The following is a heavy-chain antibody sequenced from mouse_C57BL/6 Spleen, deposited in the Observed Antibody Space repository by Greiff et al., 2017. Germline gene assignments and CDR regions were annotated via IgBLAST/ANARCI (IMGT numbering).Heavy chain of an antibody. Sequence: QVQLQQPGAELVMPGASVKLSCKASGYTFTSYWMHWVKQRPGQGLKWIGEIDPSDSYTNYNQKFKGKSTLTVDKSSSTAYMQLSSLTSEDSAVYYCARREGTTDAMDYWGQGTSVTVSS. CDR3: ARREGTTDAMDY. J-gene: IGHJ4*01. V-gene: IGHV1-69*01. CDR2: IDPSDSYT. CDR1: GYTFTSYW. D-gene: IGHD1-1*01.